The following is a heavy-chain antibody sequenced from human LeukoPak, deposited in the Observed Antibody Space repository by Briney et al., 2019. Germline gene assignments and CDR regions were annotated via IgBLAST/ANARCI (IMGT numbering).Heavy chain of an antibody. CDR1: GFTFDDYA. CDR3: AKDGYGDYAAYFDY. CDR2: ISGDGGST. Sequence: GGSLRLSFAASGFTFDDYAMHWVRQAPGKGLEWVSLISGDGGSTYYADSVKGRFTISRDNSKNSLYLQMSSLRTEDTALYYCAKDGYGDYAAYFDYWGQGTLVTVSS. J-gene: IGHJ4*02. V-gene: IGHV3-43*02. D-gene: IGHD4-17*01.